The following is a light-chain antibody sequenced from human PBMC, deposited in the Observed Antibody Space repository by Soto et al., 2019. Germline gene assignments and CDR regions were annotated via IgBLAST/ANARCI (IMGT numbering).Light chain of an antibody. V-gene: IGKV3-15*01. J-gene: IGKJ4*01. Sequence: VMRQSPATLSVSPGDGATLSCRASQGIGDTLAWYQHKPGQTPRLLIYDTSTRATGVPTRFSGSRSGAEFTLTINGLQSEDFAVYYCQPYKNWPLTFGGGTKVDIK. CDR1: QGIGDT. CDR3: QPYKNWPLT. CDR2: DTS.